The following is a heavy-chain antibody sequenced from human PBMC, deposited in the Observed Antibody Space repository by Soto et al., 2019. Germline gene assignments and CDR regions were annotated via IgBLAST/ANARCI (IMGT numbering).Heavy chain of an antibody. J-gene: IGHJ2*01. V-gene: IGHV1-46*01. D-gene: IGHD3-22*01. Sequence: SVKGSCKASGYTITRHWMHWVRQAPVQGLEWMGVINPSGDSTIYAEKFQGRVTMTRDTSTSTVYMELSSLRSDDTAVYYCARDNSYDSGGAKGWYFDLWGRGTLVTVSS. CDR2: INPSGDST. CDR3: ARDNSYDSGGAKGWYFDL. CDR1: GYTITRHW.